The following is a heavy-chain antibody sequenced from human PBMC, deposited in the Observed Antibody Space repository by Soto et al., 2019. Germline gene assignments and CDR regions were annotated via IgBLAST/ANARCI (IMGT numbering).Heavy chain of an antibody. CDR2: SIPIFGTA. V-gene: IGHV1-69*12. CDR3: ARDVMTTVTTNWFDP. CDR1: GGTFSSYA. D-gene: IGHD4-4*01. Sequence: QVQLVQSGAEVKKPGSSVKVSCKASGGTFSSYAISWVRQAPGQGLEWMGGSIPIFGTANYAQKFQGRVTITADESTSTAYMELSRLRSEDTAVYYCARDVMTTVTTNWFDPWGQGTLVTVSS. J-gene: IGHJ5*02.